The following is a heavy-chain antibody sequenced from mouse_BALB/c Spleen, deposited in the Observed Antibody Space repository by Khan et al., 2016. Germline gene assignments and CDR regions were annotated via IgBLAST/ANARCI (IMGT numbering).Heavy chain of an antibody. Sequence: EVQLQESGAELVKPGASVKLSCTASGFNIKDTYMHWVKQRPEQGLEWIGRIDPANGNTKYDPKFQGKATITADTSSNTAYLQLSSLTSEDTAVYYWARGYYGSSYWFAYWGQGTLVTVSA. CDR3: ARGYYGSSYWFAY. CDR1: GFNIKDTY. J-gene: IGHJ3*01. CDR2: IDPANGNT. D-gene: IGHD1-1*01. V-gene: IGHV14-3*02.